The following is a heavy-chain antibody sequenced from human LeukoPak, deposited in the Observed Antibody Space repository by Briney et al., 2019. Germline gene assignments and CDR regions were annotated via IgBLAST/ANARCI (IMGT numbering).Heavy chain of an antibody. D-gene: IGHD5-18*01. V-gene: IGHV4-61*05. CDR3: ARTTEGGYSYGYFYYYYMDV. Sequence: SETLSLTCSVSGDSISTSSYYWGWIRQPPGKGLEWIGYIYYSGSTNYKSSLKSRVTISVDTSKNQFSLKLSSVTAADTAVYYCARTTEGGYSYGYFYYYYMDVWGKGTTVTISS. J-gene: IGHJ6*03. CDR1: GDSISTSSYY. CDR2: IYYSGST.